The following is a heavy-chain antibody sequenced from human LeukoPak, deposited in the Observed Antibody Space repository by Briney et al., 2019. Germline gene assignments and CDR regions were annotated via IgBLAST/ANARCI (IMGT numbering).Heavy chain of an antibody. CDR2: TYYRSKWYN. D-gene: IGHD3-16*01. CDR1: GDSVSNNNAA. CDR3: ARDLARQDAFDI. J-gene: IGHJ3*02. Sequence: SQTLSLTFAISGDSVSNNNAAWNWLRQSPSRGLEWLGRTYYRSKWYNDYAVSVKSRITVTPDTSKNHFSLQLNSVTPEDTAVYYCARDLARQDAFDIWGQGTMVTVSS. V-gene: IGHV6-1*01.